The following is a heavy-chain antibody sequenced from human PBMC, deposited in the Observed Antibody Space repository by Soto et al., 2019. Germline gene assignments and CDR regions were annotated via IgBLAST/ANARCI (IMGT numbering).Heavy chain of an antibody. D-gene: IGHD2-2*01. CDR3: ARWGVPAAMPVSYYYGMDV. Sequence: PGGSLRLSCAASGFTFSSYGMHWVRQAPGKGLEWVAVIWYDGSNKYYADSVKGRFTISRDNSKNTLYLQMNSLRAEDTAVYYCARWGVPAAMPVSYYYGMDVWGQGTTVTVSS. V-gene: IGHV3-33*01. CDR2: IWYDGSNK. CDR1: GFTFSSYG. J-gene: IGHJ6*02.